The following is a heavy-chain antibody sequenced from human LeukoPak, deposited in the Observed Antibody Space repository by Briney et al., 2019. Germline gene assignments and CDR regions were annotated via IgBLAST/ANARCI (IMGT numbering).Heavy chain of an antibody. CDR2: IQQDGSEK. J-gene: IGHJ4*02. Sequence: PGGSLRLSCAASGFTFSNYWMSWVRQAPGKGLEWVATIQQDGSEKYYVDSVKGRFTISRDNAKNSLYLQVNSLRAEDTAVYYCASDREYYYGSGSFDYWGQGTLVTVSS. CDR3: ASDREYYYGSGSFDY. V-gene: IGHV3-7*04. D-gene: IGHD3-10*01. CDR1: GFTFSNYW.